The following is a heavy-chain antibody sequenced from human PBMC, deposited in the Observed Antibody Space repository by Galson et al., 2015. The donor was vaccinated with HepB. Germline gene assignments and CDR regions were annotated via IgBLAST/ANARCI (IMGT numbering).Heavy chain of an antibody. J-gene: IGHJ6*02. D-gene: IGHD3-22*01. CDR3: AREAYYYDSSGSYAPGHYYYYGMDA. V-gene: IGHV3-33*01. CDR2: IWYDGSNK. Sequence: SLRLSCATSGFTFSSYGMHWVRQAPGKGLEWVAVIWYDGSNKNYADSVKGRFTISRDNSKNTLYLQMDSLRAEDTAVYYCAREAYYYDSSGSYAPGHYYYYGMDAWGQGTTVTVSS. CDR1: GFTFSSYG.